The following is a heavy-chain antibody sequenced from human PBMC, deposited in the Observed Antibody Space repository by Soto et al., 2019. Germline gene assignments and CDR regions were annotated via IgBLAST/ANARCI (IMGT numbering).Heavy chain of an antibody. CDR1: GFTFSSYA. V-gene: IGHV3-30*04. D-gene: IGHD2-21*02. Sequence: QVQLVESGGGVVQPGRSLRLSCAASGFTFSSYAMHWVRQAPGKGLEWVAVISYDGRNKYYADSVKGRFTISRDNSKNTLYLQMNSLRAEDTAVYYCPVGACGGDCLTIWGQGTMVTVSS. J-gene: IGHJ3*02. CDR2: ISYDGRNK. CDR3: PVGACGGDCLTI.